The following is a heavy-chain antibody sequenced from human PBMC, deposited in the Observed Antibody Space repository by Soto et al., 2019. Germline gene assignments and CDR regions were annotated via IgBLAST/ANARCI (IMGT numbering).Heavy chain of an antibody. CDR1: CYKIVNYS. V-gene: IGHV5-10-1*01. D-gene: IGHD5-12*01. J-gene: IGHJ4*02. CDR2: IEPSETYT. CDR3: ARVDIGSSHSSYQHYFDY. Sequence: KNFCKGSCYKIVNYSISAVSQIEEKRLEWMGRIEPSETYTKYSPSFQGHVTMSCDNSISTAYLQWSSLKASDTAMYYCARVDIGSSHSSYQHYFDYWGQGTLVTVSS.